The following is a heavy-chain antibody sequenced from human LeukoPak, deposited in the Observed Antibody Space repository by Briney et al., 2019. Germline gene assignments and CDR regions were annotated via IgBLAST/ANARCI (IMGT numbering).Heavy chain of an antibody. CDR2: IYYSGST. J-gene: IGHJ5*02. D-gene: IGHD6-13*01. CDR3: ARHVYSSSWFSKRENWFDP. V-gene: IGHV4-39*01. CDR1: GGSISSSSYY. Sequence: SETLSLTCTVSGGSISSSSYYWGWIRQPPGKGLEWIGSIYYSGSTYYNPSLKSRVTISVDTSKNQFSLKLSSVTAADTAVYYCARHVYSSSWFSKRENWFDPWGQGTLVTVSS.